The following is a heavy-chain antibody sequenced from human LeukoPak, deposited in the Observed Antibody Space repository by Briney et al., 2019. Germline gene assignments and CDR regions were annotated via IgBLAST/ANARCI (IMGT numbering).Heavy chain of an antibody. V-gene: IGHV4-38-2*02. J-gene: IGHJ5*02. CDR2: INHSGST. Sequence: SETLSLTCSVSGYSISSGYYWGWIRQPPGKGLEWIGEINHSGSTNYNPSLKSRVTISVDTSKNQFSLKLSSVTAADTAVYYCARLRRGSSWYGGWFDPWGQGTLVTVSS. D-gene: IGHD6-13*01. CDR1: GYSISSGYY. CDR3: ARLRRGSSWYGGWFDP.